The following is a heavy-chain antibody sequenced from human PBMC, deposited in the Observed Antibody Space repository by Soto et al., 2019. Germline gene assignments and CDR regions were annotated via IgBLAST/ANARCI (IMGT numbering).Heavy chain of an antibody. CDR1: GGSITRSSHY. J-gene: IGHJ4*02. D-gene: IGHD2-15*01. V-gene: IGHV4-39*02. CDR2: VYFGGGT. CDR3: AARHCRGSSCDFTY. Sequence: QLQLQESGPGLVKSSETLSLTCSVPGGSITRSSHYWAGIRQAPGKGLEWIGTVYFGGGTSYNPCFKSRCAVPVDTPRTRLSVKPLSVTAPHTAVYYCAARHCRGSSCDFTYWGPGAQVAVS.